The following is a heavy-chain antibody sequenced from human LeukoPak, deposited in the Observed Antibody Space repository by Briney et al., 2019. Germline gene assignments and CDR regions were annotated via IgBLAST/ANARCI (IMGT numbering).Heavy chain of an antibody. V-gene: IGHV1-18*01. J-gene: IGHJ6*03. CDR3: ARYLNTYYYDSSGYYSYYYYYYMDV. D-gene: IGHD3-22*01. Sequence: ASVKVSCKASGYTFTSYGISWVRQAPGQGLEWMGWISAYNGNTNYAQKLQGRVTMTTDTSTSTAYMELRSLRSDDTAVYYCARYLNTYYYDSSGYYSYYYYYYMDVWGKGTTVTISS. CDR2: ISAYNGNT. CDR1: GYTFTSYG.